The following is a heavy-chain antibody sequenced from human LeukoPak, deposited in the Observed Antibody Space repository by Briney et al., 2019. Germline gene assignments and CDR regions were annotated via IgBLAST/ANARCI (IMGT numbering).Heavy chain of an antibody. CDR3: AREASSGYVVDD. CDR2: INHSGST. J-gene: IGHJ4*02. CDR1: GGSFSGYY. Sequence: PSETLSLTCAVYGGSFSGYYWSWIRQPPGKGLEWIGEINHSGSTNYNPSLKSRVIISIDTSKNQFSLQLNSVTPEDTAVYYCAREASSGYVVDDWGQGTLVTVSS. V-gene: IGHV4-34*01. D-gene: IGHD3-22*01.